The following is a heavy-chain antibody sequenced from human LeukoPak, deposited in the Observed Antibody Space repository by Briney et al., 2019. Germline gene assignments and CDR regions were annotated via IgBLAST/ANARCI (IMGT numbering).Heavy chain of an antibody. V-gene: IGHV3-30*02. CDR2: IRYDGSNK. J-gene: IGHJ4*02. Sequence: PGGSLRLSCAASGFTFSSYGMHWVRQAPGKGLEWVAFIRYDGSNKYYADSVKGRFTISRDNSKNTLYLQMNSLRAEDTAVYYCAKDEEVATINSFDYWGQGTLVTVSS. CDR1: GFTFSSYG. CDR3: AKDEEVATINSFDY. D-gene: IGHD5-12*01.